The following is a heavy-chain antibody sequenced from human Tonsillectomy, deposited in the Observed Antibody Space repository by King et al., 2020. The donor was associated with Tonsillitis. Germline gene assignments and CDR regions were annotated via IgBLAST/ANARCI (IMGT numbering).Heavy chain of an antibody. CDR2: ISGSGDTT. V-gene: IGHV3-23*04. Sequence: QLVQSGGGWVQPGGSLRLSCAASGFTFSSYAMTWVRQAPGKGLEWVPAISGSGDTTYYADSVKGRFTISRDISKNTLYLQMNRLRAEDTAVYYCAKKGLQSSGPYYFDCWGQGTLVAVSS. CDR3: AKKGLQSSGPYYFDC. CDR1: GFTFSSYA. D-gene: IGHD5-24*01. J-gene: IGHJ4*02.